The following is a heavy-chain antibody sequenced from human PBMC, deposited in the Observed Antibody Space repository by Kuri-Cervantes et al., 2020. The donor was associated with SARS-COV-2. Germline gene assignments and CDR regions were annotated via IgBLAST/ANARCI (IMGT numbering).Heavy chain of an antibody. CDR2: IDQSGRT. V-gene: IGHV4-34*01. CDR3: AAAVGFFCY. J-gene: IGHJ4*02. D-gene: IGHD6-13*01. CDR1: GGSFSGYY. Sequence: GSLRLSCAVYGGSFSGYYWTWSRQPPGKGLEWMGEIDQSGRTIYNPSLKSRVTITVDTSKHQFSLRLSPLTAADTAIYYCAAAVGFFCYWGQGTLVTVSS.